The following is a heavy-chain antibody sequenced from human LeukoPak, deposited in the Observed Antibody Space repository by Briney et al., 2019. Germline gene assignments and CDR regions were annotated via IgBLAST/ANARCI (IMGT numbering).Heavy chain of an antibody. D-gene: IGHD3-22*01. CDR1: GFTFSSYA. CDR3: AKDPGYYTYYFDD. J-gene: IGHJ4*02. Sequence: GGSLRLSCAASGFTFSSYAMSWVRQAPGEGLEWVSAISGSGGSTYYAESAKGGVTISRDNSKNTRSLQMSSLRAEDTAVYYCAKDPGYYTYYFDDWGQGTLVTVSS. V-gene: IGHV3-23*01. CDR2: ISGSGGST.